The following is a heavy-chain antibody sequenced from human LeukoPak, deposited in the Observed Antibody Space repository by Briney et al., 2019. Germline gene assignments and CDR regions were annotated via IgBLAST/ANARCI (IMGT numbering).Heavy chain of an antibody. D-gene: IGHD6-19*01. Sequence: GGSLRLSCAASGFTVSSYEMNWVRQAPGKGLEWDSYISSSGSTIYYADSVKGRFTISRDNAKNSLYLQMNSLRVEDTAVYYCVREGGSDWYSGWFDPWGQGTLVTVSS. CDR1: GFTVSSYE. CDR2: ISSSGSTI. CDR3: VREGGSDWYSGWFDP. V-gene: IGHV3-48*03. J-gene: IGHJ5*02.